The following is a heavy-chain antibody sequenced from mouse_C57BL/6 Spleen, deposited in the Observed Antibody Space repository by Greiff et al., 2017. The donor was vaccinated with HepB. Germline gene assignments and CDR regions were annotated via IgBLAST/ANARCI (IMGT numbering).Heavy chain of an antibody. CDR1: GYTFTDYE. D-gene: IGHD1-1*01. CDR2: IDPETGGT. Sequence: VQLQQSGAELVRPGASVTLSCKASGYTFTDYEMHWVKQTPVHGLEWIGAIDPETGGTAYNQKFKGKAILTADKSSSTAYMELRSLTSEDSAVYYCTRHYYGSSYEAYWGQGTLVTVSA. CDR3: TRHYYGSSYEAY. V-gene: IGHV1-15*01. J-gene: IGHJ3*01.